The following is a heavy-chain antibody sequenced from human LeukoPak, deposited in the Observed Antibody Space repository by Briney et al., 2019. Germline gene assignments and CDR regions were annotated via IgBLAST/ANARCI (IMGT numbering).Heavy chain of an antibody. V-gene: IGHV3-33*01. CDR2: IWYDGSHQ. CDR3: ARDATEYGDSHFDW. D-gene: IGHD4-17*01. CDR1: GFSFSSYG. J-gene: IGHJ4*02. Sequence: GGSLRLSCSASGFSFSSYGMHWVRQAPGEGLEWVAVIWYDGSHQYYADSEKGRFTISRDNSRNTVYLQMNRLRVEDTAVYYCARDATEYGDSHFDWWGQGTLVTVSS.